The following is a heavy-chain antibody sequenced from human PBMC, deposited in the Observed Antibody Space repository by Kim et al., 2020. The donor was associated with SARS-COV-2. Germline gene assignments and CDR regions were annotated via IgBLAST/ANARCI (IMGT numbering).Heavy chain of an antibody. CDR2: IGTAGDP. J-gene: IGHJ4*02. Sequence: GGSLRLSCAASGFTFSSYDMHWVRQATGKGLEWVSAIGTAGDPYYPGSVKGRFTISSENAKNYLYLQLNSLRAGDTAVYYCARGKAMGESGYYFDYWGQGTLVTVSS. V-gene: IGHV3-13*05. CDR1: GFTFSSYD. D-gene: IGHD5-18*01. CDR3: ARGKAMGESGYYFDY.